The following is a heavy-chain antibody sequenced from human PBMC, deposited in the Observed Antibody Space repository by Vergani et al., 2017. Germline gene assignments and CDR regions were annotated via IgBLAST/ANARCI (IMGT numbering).Heavy chain of an antibody. CDR2: ISASGAPT. V-gene: IGHV3-23*01. Sequence: EVHLLESGGGLVQSGGSLRLSCAASGFTFSNSAMSWVRQAPGKGLEWVSGISASGAPTYYADSVKGRVTISRDNAKNSLYLQMNSLRAEDTAVYYCARDRDSEGLDPWGQGTLVTVSS. CDR3: ARDRDSEGLDP. J-gene: IGHJ5*02. D-gene: IGHD2-21*02. CDR1: GFTFSNSA.